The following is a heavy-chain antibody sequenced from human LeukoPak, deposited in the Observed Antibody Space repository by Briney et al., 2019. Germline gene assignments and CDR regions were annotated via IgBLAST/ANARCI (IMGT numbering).Heavy chain of an antibody. J-gene: IGHJ6*03. CDR1: GGSISSYY. V-gene: IGHV4-59*01. Sequence: SETLSLTCSVSGGSISSYYWSWIRQPAGKGLEWIGSIDYSGSTNNNPSLKSRVTISVDTSNNQLSLKLTSVTAADTAVYYCARESPVRDGYFYYYYMDVWGKGTTVTISS. CDR2: IDYSGST. CDR3: ARESPVRDGYFYYYYMDV. D-gene: IGHD5-24*01.